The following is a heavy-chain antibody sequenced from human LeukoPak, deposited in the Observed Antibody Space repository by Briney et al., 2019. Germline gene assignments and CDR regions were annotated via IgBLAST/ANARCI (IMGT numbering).Heavy chain of an antibody. CDR1: GFTFSTYS. CDR2: ISGTSSTI. J-gene: IGHJ4*02. D-gene: IGHD6-13*01. Sequence: PGGSLRLSCAASGFTFSTYSMNWVRQAPGKGLEWVSYISGTSSTIYYADSVKGRFTISRDNAKNSLYLQMNSLRDEDTAVYYCASGWVGSSCPAPYWGQGTLVTVSS. CDR3: ASGWVGSSCPAPY. V-gene: IGHV3-48*02.